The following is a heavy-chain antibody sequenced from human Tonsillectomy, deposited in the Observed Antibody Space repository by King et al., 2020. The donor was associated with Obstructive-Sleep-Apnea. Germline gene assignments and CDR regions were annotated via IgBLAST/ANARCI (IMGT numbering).Heavy chain of an antibody. D-gene: IGHD3-22*01. V-gene: IGHV3-7*03. Sequence: VQLVGSGGGLVQPGGSLRLSCAASGFTFGSYWMTWVRQAPGRGLEWVANIRQDESQKYYVDSVKGRFTISRDNAKNSLYLQMNSLRADDTAVYYCARDRSYETTGYYYDVFDMWGQGTMVTVSS. CDR3: ARDRSYETTGYYYDVFDM. CDR2: IRQDESQK. CDR1: GFTFGSYW. J-gene: IGHJ3*02.